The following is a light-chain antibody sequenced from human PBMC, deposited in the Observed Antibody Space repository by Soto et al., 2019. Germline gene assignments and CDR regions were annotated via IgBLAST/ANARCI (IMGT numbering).Light chain of an antibody. CDR2: KAS. J-gene: IGKJ2*01. CDR3: QQYDRFPYT. V-gene: IGKV1-5*03. Sequence: DIQMTQSPSTLSASVGDTVTITCRASQSISNWLAWYQQKPGQAPKLLIHKASTLESGVPSRFSGSGSGTEVTLPISSRQPDDFATFYCQQYDRFPYTFGQGTKLEIK. CDR1: QSISNW.